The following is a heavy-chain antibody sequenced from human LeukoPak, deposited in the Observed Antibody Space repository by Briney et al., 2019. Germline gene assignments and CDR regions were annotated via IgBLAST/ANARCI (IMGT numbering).Heavy chain of an antibody. CDR1: GYSISSGYY. J-gene: IGHJ4*02. V-gene: IGHV4-38-2*02. CDR2: INHSGST. Sequence: PSETLSLTCTVSGYSISSGYYWGWIRQPPGKGLEWIGEINHSGSTNYNPSLKSRVIISVDTSKNQFSLNLNSMTAADTAVYYCSSTGGRYWGQGTLVTVSS. D-gene: IGHD1-1*01. CDR3: SSTGGRY.